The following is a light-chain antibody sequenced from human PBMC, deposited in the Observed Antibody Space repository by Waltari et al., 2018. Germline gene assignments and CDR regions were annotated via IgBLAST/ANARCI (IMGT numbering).Light chain of an antibody. Sequence: EIVLTQSPGTLSLSPGEGATLSCRASQSVSSTYLAWYQQKPGQPPRLFIYAASSRATGIPDRFSGSGSGTDFTLTISGLEPEDFAVYYCQQYGTSPLTFGGGTKLEIK. CDR3: QQYGTSPLT. J-gene: IGKJ4*01. CDR1: QSVSSTY. CDR2: AAS. V-gene: IGKV3-20*01.